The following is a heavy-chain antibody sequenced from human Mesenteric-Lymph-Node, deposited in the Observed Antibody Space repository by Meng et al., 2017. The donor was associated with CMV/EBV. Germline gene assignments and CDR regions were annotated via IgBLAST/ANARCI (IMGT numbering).Heavy chain of an antibody. V-gene: IGHV3-64*02. D-gene: IGHD1-1*01. CDR1: GFTLSTYD. J-gene: IGHJ4*02. Sequence: GGPLRLSCAASGFTLSTYDMHWVRQAPGKGLEYVSIISRNGGGTYYADSVKGRFTISRDNSKNTLYLQMGSLRAEDMAVYYCARGRGRTGDVDPGVSGYFDSWGQGTLVTVSS. CDR3: ARGRGRTGDVDPGVSGYFDS. CDR2: ISRNGGGT.